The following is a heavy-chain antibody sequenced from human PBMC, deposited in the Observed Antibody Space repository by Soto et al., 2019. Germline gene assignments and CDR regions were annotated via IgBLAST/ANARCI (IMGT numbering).Heavy chain of an antibody. CDR3: ARVIVVVTAKFDY. V-gene: IGHV4-39*01. D-gene: IGHD2-21*02. CDR1: GGSISSSSYY. CDR2: IYYSGST. Sequence: PSETLSLTCTVSGGSISSSSYYWGWIRQPPGKGLEWIGSIYYSGSTYYNPSLKSRVTISVDTSKNQFSLKLSSVTAADTAVYYCARVIVVVTAKFDYWGQGTLVTVSS. J-gene: IGHJ4*02.